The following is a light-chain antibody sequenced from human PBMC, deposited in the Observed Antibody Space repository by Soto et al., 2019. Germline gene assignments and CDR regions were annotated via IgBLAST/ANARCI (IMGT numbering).Light chain of an antibody. V-gene: IGKV3-15*01. Sequence: IVWTQSPATLSLSPGERATLSCRASQTVSTYLAWYQRRPGQDPSILIYGSSTRATGVPARFSGSASGTEFNLTISGLQPEDFAVYYCQQYNDWTRTFGQGTRLEIK. CDR3: QQYNDWTRT. CDR2: GSS. CDR1: QTVSTY. J-gene: IGKJ5*01.